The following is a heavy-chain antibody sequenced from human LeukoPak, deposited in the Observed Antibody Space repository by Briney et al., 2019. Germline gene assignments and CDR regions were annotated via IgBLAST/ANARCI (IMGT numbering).Heavy chain of an antibody. D-gene: IGHD3-22*01. CDR2: IKHDGSEA. CDR3: ARDRGRGSGYLWRDPFDI. Sequence: GGSLRLSCAASGFTFSSYEMNWVRQAPGKGLEWVANIKHDGSEAYYVDSVKGRFTFSRDNAKNSLYLQMNSLRAEDTAVYYCARDRGRGSGYLWRDPFDIWGQGTMVTVSS. V-gene: IGHV3-7*01. CDR1: GFTFSSYE. J-gene: IGHJ3*02.